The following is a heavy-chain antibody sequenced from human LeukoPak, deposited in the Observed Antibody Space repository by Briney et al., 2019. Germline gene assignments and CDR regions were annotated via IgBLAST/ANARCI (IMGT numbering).Heavy chain of an antibody. Sequence: PSQTLSLTCGVSGGSISSGGYSWSWIRQPPGKGLEWIGYIFHGGNTYYDPFLKSRVTISVDRSKNQFSLKLSSVTAADTAVYYCAGGGSYYDSSGYTVDYWGQGTLVTVSS. J-gene: IGHJ4*02. CDR1: GGSISSGGYS. V-gene: IGHV4-30-2*01. D-gene: IGHD3-22*01. CDR3: AGGGSYYDSSGYTVDY. CDR2: IFHGGNT.